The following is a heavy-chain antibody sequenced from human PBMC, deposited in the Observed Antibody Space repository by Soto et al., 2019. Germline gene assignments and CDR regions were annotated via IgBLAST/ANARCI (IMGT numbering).Heavy chain of an antibody. CDR1: GFTFSSYG. CDR3: ARDGYCVSCSCSCLPDV. Sequence: EVQLVESGGDLVQPGGSLRLSCVASGFTFSSYGMIWFRQGPGKGLEWLSSISKSGTTTYYADSVKGRFTISRDNAKNSLYLQMNSLRDEDMAVYYCARDGYCVSCSCSCLPDVWGQGTTVTVSS. D-gene: IGHD2-2*03. CDR2: ISKSGTTT. V-gene: IGHV3-48*02. J-gene: IGHJ6*02.